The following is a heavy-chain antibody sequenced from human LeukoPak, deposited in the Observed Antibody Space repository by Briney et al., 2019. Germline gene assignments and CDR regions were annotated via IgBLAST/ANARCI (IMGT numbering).Heavy chain of an antibody. J-gene: IGHJ4*02. CDR2: ISGSGGST. CDR1: GFIFSSYA. CDR3: AKRPTYYYDSSGYFDY. Sequence: PGGSLRLSCAASGFIFSSYAMSWVRQAPGKGLEWVSAISGSGGSTYYADSMKGRFTISRDNSKNTLYLQMNSLRAEDTAVYYCAKRPTYYYDSSGYFDYWGQGTLVTVSS. V-gene: IGHV3-23*01. D-gene: IGHD3-22*01.